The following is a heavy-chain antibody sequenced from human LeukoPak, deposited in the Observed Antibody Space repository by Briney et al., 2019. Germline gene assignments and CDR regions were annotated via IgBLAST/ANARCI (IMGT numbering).Heavy chain of an antibody. J-gene: IGHJ4*02. Sequence: SETLSLTCTVSGGSNRGYYWSWIRQPAGKGLEWIGHISTRGSTNINPSLKSRVTMSVDTSKNQFSLKLTSVTAADTAVYYCAISEVGTTEQRDNWGQGTLVTVSS. V-gene: IGHV4-4*07. CDR2: ISTRGST. CDR1: GGSNRGYY. D-gene: IGHD1-26*01. CDR3: AISEVGTTEQRDN.